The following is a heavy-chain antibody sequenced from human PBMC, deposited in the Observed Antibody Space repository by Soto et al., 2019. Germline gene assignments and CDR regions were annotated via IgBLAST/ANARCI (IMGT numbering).Heavy chain of an antibody. V-gene: IGHV1-18*01. J-gene: IGHJ4*02. D-gene: IGHD3-16*02. CDR1: GYTFTSYG. CDR3: ARDLYRKSPYVWGSSRFDY. Sequence: ASVKVSCKASGYTFTSYGISWVRQAPGQGLAWMGWISAYNGNTNYAQKLQGRVTMTTDTSTSTAYMELRSLRSDDTAVYYCARDLYRKSPYVWGSSRFDYWGRRTLVTASS. CDR2: ISAYNGNT.